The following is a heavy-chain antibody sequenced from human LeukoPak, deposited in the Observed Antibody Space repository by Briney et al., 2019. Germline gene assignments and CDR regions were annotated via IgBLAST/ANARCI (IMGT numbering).Heavy chain of an antibody. CDR1: GGSISSYY. CDR2: IYYSGST. D-gene: IGHD3-22*01. Sequence: ETLSLTCSVAGGSISSYYCSWIRQPPGKGLEWIAYIYYSGSTNYNPSLKSQVIISIDPSKNQFSLKLSSVTAADTAVYYCATDLSDLSYFDISGFHYWGKGNLVTVSS. J-gene: IGHJ4*02. CDR3: ATDLSDLSYFDISGFHY. V-gene: IGHV4-59*12.